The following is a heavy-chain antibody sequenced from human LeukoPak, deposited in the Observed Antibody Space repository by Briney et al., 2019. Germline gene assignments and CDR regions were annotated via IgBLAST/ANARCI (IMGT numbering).Heavy chain of an antibody. CDR3: ARVPGSRSPYYFDS. CDR2: ISSGGATI. J-gene: IGHJ4*02. CDR1: GFTFSDYY. Sequence: GGSLRLSCAASGFTFSDYYMSWVRQAPGKRLEWVSYISSGGATIKYAESVKGRFTISRDNAKNSLYLQMSSVRVEDTAVYYCARVPGSRSPYYFDSWGQGALVTVSP. D-gene: IGHD1-26*01. V-gene: IGHV3-11*04.